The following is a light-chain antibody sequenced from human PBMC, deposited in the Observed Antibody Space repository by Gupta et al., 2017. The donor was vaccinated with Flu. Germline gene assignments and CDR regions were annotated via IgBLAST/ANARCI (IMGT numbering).Light chain of an antibody. CDR1: QDISSY. V-gene: IGKV1-9*01. J-gene: IGKJ1*01. Sequence: DIQLTQSPSFLSAAVRDRVTITCRASQDISSYLAWYQQKPGKAPKSLIYAASTLQSGVPSRFSGSGSGTEFTLTINSLQPKDFATYYCQQRDSCPRAFGQGTKVEI. CDR3: QQRDSCPRA. CDR2: AAS.